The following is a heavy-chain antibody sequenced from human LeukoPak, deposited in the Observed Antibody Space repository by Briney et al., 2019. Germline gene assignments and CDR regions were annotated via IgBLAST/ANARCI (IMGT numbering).Heavy chain of an antibody. Sequence: SETLSLTCAVSGGSISSSNWWSWVRQPPGKGLEWIGEIYHSGSTNYNPSLKSRVTISVDKSKNQFSLKLSSVTAEDTAVYYCAIPSPGGYSYGYVMSYWGQGTLVTVSS. CDR2: IYHSGST. V-gene: IGHV4-4*02. CDR3: AIPSPGGYSYGYVMSY. J-gene: IGHJ4*02. D-gene: IGHD5-18*01. CDR1: GGSISSSNW.